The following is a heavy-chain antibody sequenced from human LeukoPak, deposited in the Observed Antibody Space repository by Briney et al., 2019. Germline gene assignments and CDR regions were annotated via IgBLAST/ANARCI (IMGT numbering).Heavy chain of an antibody. CDR1: GGSISSYY. V-gene: IGHV4-59*01. Sequence: SETLSLTCTVSGGSISSYYWSWIRQPPGKGLEWIGYIYYSGSTNYNPSLKSRATISVDTSKNQFSLKLSSVTAADTAVYYCARDAGYSSSWYEGYYYYMDVWGKGTTVTVSS. J-gene: IGHJ6*03. CDR3: ARDAGYSSSWYEGYYYYMDV. CDR2: IYYSGST. D-gene: IGHD6-13*01.